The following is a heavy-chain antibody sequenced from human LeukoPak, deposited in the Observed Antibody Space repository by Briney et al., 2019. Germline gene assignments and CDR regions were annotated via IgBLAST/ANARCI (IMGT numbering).Heavy chain of an antibody. D-gene: IGHD5-12*01. J-gene: IGHJ4*02. Sequence: AETLSLTCTVSGGSISSSSYYWGWIRQPPGKGLEWIGSIYYSGSTYYNPSLKSRVTISVDTSKNQFSLKLSSVTAADTAVYYCARDGYSGYDSNWGQGTLVTVSS. CDR3: ARDGYSGYDSN. CDR2: IYYSGST. V-gene: IGHV4-39*07. CDR1: GGSISSSSYY.